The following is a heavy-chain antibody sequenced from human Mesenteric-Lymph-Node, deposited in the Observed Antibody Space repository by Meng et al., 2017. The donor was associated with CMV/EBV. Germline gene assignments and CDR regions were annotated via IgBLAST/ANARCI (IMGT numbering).Heavy chain of an antibody. CDR2: IYHSGST. V-gene: IGHV4-4*02. D-gene: IGHD5-12*01. J-gene: IGHJ4*02. CDR3: ARAFLSGYDYDY. Sequence: CAVSGGAISSSNWWSWVRQPPGKGLEWIGEIYHSGSTNYNPSLKSRVTISVDKSKNQFSLKLSSVTAADTAVYYCARAFLSGYDYDYWGQGTLVTVSS. CDR1: GGAISSSNW.